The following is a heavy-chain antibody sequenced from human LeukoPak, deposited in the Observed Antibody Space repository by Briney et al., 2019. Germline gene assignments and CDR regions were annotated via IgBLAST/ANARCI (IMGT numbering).Heavy chain of an antibody. CDR1: GFTFSSYA. D-gene: IGHD6-13*01. CDR3: AKGSSSWYYPLYFDY. V-gene: IGHV3-23*01. J-gene: IGHJ4*02. CDR2: ISGSGGST. Sequence: GGSLRLSCAASGFTFSSYAMSWVRQAPGKGLEWVSAISGSGGSTYYADSVKGRFTISRVNSKNTLYLQMNSLRAEDTAVYYCAKGSSSWYYPLYFDYWGQGTLVTVSS.